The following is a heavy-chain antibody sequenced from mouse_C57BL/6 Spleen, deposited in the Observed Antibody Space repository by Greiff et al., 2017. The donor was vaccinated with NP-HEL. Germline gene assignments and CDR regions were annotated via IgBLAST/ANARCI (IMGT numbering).Heavy chain of an antibody. CDR2: ISSGGSYT. J-gene: IGHJ1*03. V-gene: IGHV5-6*02. CDR1: GFTFSSYG. Sequence: DVKLVESGGDLVKPGGSLKLSCAASGFTFSSYGMSWVRQTPDKRLEWVATISSGGSYTYYPDSVKGRFTISRDNAKNTLYLQMSSLRSEDTAMYYCARQGGYGSSHWYFDVWGTGTTVTVSS. CDR3: ARQGGYGSSHWYFDV. D-gene: IGHD1-1*01.